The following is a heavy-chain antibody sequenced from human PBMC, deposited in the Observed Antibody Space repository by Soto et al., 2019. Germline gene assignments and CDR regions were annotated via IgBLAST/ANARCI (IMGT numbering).Heavy chain of an antibody. CDR2: IYYTGST. Sequence: SETLSLTCTVSGGSISSGGYYWSWIRQPPGKGLEWIGYIYYTGSTKHNPSLKSRVTISVDTSKNQFSLKLSSVTAADTAVYYCAVSSTYYYYGVDVWGQGTTVTVSS. D-gene: IGHD6-19*01. V-gene: IGHV4-61*08. CDR3: AVSSTYYYYGVDV. CDR1: GGSISSGGYY. J-gene: IGHJ6*02.